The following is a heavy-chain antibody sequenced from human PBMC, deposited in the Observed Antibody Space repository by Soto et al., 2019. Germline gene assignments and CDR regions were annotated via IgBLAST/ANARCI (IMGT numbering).Heavy chain of an antibody. CDR1: GFTFDDYA. J-gene: IGHJ1*01. Sequence: EVQLVESGGGLVQPGRSLRLSCAASGFTFDDYAMHWVRQAPGKGLEWVSGISWNSGSIGYADSVKGRFTISRDNAKNSLYLQMNSLRAEDAALYYCAKGPHASPGYFQHWGQGTLVTVSS. V-gene: IGHV3-9*01. CDR2: ISWNSGSI. D-gene: IGHD3-10*01. CDR3: AKGPHASPGYFQH.